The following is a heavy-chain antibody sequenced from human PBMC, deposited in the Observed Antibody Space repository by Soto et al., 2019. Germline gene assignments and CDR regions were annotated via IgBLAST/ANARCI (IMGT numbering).Heavy chain of an antibody. CDR1: GFTLSDYY. D-gene: IGHD3-10*01. Sequence: EVQLVESGGGLVQPGGSLRLSCAVSGFTLSDYYMEWVRQAPGQGLEWIGLTRNKANRYTTEYAASVKGRFTISRDDSKNSVYLQMSSLNTEDTALYYCSSSRAGGTHDVWGQGTLVTVSS. CDR3: SSSRAGGTHDV. CDR2: TRNKANRYTT. V-gene: IGHV3-72*01. J-gene: IGHJ4*02.